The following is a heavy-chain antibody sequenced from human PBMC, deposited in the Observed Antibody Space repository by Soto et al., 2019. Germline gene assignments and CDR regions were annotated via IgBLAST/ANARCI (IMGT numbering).Heavy chain of an antibody. D-gene: IGHD3-3*01. CDR3: ATGVIWIGYFTVDS. V-gene: IGHV1-69*13. Sequence: SVKVSCKASGYTFTGYYMHWVRQAPGQGLEWLGGFIPVYRTLNYAQKFQGRVTITADESTGTAYMTLSSLASDDTAVYYCATGVIWIGYFTVDSWGQGTRVTVSS. J-gene: IGHJ4*02. CDR1: GYTFTGYY. CDR2: FIPVYRTL.